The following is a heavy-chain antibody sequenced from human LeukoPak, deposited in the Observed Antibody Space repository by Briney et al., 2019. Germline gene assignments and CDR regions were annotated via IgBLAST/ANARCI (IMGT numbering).Heavy chain of an antibody. CDR2: ISSSGNTI. J-gene: IGHJ4*02. V-gene: IGHV3-11*04. CDR1: GFTIRNNY. D-gene: IGHD6-6*01. Sequence: GGSLRLSCAASGFTIRNNYMSWVRQAPGKGLEWVSYISSSGNTIYYADSVKGRFTISRDNAKNSLFLQMNSLRAEDTAVYYCARRRDFDYWGQGTLVAVSS. CDR3: ARRRDFDY.